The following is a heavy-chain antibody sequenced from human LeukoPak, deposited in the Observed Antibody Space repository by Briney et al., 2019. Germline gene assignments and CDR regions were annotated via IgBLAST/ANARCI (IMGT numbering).Heavy chain of an antibody. CDR1: GGSISSYY. CDR3: ARLIGIAAAGIEY. V-gene: IGHV4-59*08. CDR2: IYYSAST. Sequence: SETLSLTCTVSGGSISSYYWSWIRQPPGKGLEWIGYIYYSASTNYNPSLKSRVTISVDTSKNQFSLKLSSVTAADTAVYYCARLIGIAAAGIEYWGQGTLVTVSS. J-gene: IGHJ4*02. D-gene: IGHD6-13*01.